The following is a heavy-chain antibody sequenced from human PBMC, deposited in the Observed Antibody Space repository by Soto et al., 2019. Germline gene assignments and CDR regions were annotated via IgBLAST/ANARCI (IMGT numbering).Heavy chain of an antibody. CDR1: GGSVSSDNYY. J-gene: IGHJ4*02. CDR3: AREFSNSPEAFDS. CDR2: IYHTGST. D-gene: IGHD6-6*01. Sequence: SESLSLTGTVSGGSVSSDNYYWSWIPQPPGRGLDWIGYIYHTGSTNYNPSLNSRVTISVDTSRNQFSLKLNSVTAADTAVYYCAREFSNSPEAFDSWGQGTLVTVSS. V-gene: IGHV4-61*01.